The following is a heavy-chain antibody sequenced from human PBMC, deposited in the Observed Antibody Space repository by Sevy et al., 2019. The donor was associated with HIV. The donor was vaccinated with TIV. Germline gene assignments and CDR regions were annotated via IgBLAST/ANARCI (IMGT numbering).Heavy chain of an antibody. V-gene: IGHV3-7*01. CDR1: GFTFSSYW. D-gene: IGHD3-22*01. Sequence: GGSLRLPCAASGFTFSSYWMSWVRQAPGKGLEWVANIKQDGSEKYYVDSVKGRFTISRDNAQNSLYLQMNSLGAEDTAVYYCAREARLYDSSGYSTDYWGQGTLVTVSS. CDR3: AREARLYDSSGYSTDY. J-gene: IGHJ4*02. CDR2: IKQDGSEK.